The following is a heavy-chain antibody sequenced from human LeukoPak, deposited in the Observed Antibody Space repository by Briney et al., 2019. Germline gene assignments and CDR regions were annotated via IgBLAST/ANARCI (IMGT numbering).Heavy chain of an antibody. D-gene: IGHD6-13*01. CDR1: GGSISSYY. CDR3: ARDSIAAAGYYYYYYMDV. CDR2: IYYSGST. Sequence: PSETLSLTCTVSGGSISSYYWSWIRQPPGKGLEWIGYIYYSGSTNYNPSLKSRVTISVDTSKNQFSLKLSSVTAADTAVYYCARDSIAAAGYYYYYYMDVWGKGTTVTISS. J-gene: IGHJ6*03. V-gene: IGHV4-59*01.